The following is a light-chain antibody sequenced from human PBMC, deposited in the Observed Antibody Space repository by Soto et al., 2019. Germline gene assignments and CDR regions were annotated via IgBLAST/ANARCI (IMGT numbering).Light chain of an antibody. CDR1: SSDVGAYNY. CDR2: EVS. V-gene: IGLV2-8*01. Sequence: QSVLTQPPSASGSPGQSVTISCTGTSSDVGAYNYVSWYQQHPGKAPKLMIYEVSKRPSGVPDRFSGSKSANTASLTVSGLQADDEADYYCSSYASGNNVLFAGGPKVTVL. CDR3: SSYASGNNVL. J-gene: IGLJ2*01.